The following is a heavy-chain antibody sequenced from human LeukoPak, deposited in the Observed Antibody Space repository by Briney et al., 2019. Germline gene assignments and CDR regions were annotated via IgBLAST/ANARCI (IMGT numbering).Heavy chain of an antibody. V-gene: IGHV3-23*01. CDR2: ISETGDVT. CDR1: GFSFGSYP. Sequence: GGSLRLSCVVSGFSFGSYPMSWVRQAPGKGLEWVSVISETGDVTHYADSMKGRFTISRDNIKNTLNLQMNGLRAEDTAIYYCARDSSHYLGSSDYWGQGTLVTVSS. D-gene: IGHD6-6*01. CDR3: ARDSSHYLGSSDY. J-gene: IGHJ4*02.